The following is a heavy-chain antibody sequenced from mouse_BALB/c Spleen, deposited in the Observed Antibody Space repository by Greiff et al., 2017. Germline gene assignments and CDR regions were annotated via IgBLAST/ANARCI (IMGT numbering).Heavy chain of an antibody. D-gene: IGHD2-1*01. J-gene: IGHJ2*01. CDR1: GYTFTDYA. Sequence: VQLHQSGPELVRPGVSVKISCKGSGYTFTDYAMHWVKQSHAKSLEWIGVISTYYGNTNYNQKFKGKATMTVDKSSSTAYMELARLTSEDSAIYYCARSSYGNYGDYWGQGTTLTVSS. V-gene: IGHV1-67*01. CDR3: ARSSYGNYGDY. CDR2: ISTYYGNT.